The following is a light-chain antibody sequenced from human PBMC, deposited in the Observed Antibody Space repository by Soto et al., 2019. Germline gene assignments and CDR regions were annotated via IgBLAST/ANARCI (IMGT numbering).Light chain of an antibody. V-gene: IGKV1-5*01. CDR3: QQYPDGT. CDR2: DAS. CDR1: QSISSW. J-gene: IGKJ1*01. Sequence: EIQMTQSPATLSPSVEDRVTITCRASQSISSWLAWNQQKPGKAPKLLIYDASSWESGVPSRFSGSGSGTEFTLTISSLQPDDFATYYCQQYPDGTFGQGTKVDNK.